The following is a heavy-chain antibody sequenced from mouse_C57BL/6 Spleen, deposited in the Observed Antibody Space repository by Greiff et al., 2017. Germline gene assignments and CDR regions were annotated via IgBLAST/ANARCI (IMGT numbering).Heavy chain of an antibody. V-gene: IGHV1-50*01. D-gene: IGHD2-3*01. Sequence: VQLQQPGAELVKPGASVKLSCKASGYTFTSYWMQWVKQRPGQGLEWIGEIDPSDSYTNYNQKFKGKATLTVDTSSSTAYMQLSSLTSEDSAVYYCARWLLLALAMDYWGQGTSVTVSS. CDR3: ARWLLLALAMDY. CDR2: IDPSDSYT. J-gene: IGHJ4*01. CDR1: GYTFTSYW.